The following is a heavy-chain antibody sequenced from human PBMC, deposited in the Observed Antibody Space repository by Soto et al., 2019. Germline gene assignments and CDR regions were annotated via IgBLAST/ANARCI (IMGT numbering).Heavy chain of an antibody. D-gene: IGHD3-22*01. Sequence: PSETLSLTCAVYGGSFSGYYWTWIRQPPGKGLEWIGEINHSGSTNYNASLKSRVTISVDTSKNQFSLKLRSVTAADTAVYYCARYYYDSSGYYRLDYWGQGTLVTVSS. CDR1: GGSFSGYY. CDR3: ARYYYDSSGYYRLDY. CDR2: INHSGST. J-gene: IGHJ4*02. V-gene: IGHV4-34*01.